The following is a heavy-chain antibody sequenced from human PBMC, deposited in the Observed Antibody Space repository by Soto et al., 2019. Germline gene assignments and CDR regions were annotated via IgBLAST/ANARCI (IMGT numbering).Heavy chain of an antibody. D-gene: IGHD3-10*01. CDR3: ARARRITMVRGVISMDV. V-gene: IGHV4-34*01. J-gene: IGHJ6*03. Sequence: SETLSLTCAVYGGSFSGYYWSWIRQPPGKGLEWIGEINHSGSTNYNPSLKSRVTISVDTSKNQFSLKLSSVTAADAAVYYCARARRITMVRGVISMDVWGKGTTVTVSS. CDR2: INHSGST. CDR1: GGSFSGYY.